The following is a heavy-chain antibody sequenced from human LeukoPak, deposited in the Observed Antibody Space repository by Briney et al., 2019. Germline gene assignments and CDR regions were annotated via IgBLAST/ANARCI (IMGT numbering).Heavy chain of an antibody. D-gene: IGHD7-27*01. J-gene: IGHJ4*02. CDR1: GFTFSRHW. CDR3: AKDGGLWVSAHWGDS. Sequence: GGSLRLSCAASGFTFSRHWMTWVRQAPGKGLEWVANIKHDGSGKNYVDSVKGRFTISRDNAKNSLYLQMNSLRAEDTAVYYCAKDGGLWVSAHWGDSWGRGTLVTVSS. V-gene: IGHV3-7*03. CDR2: IKHDGSGK.